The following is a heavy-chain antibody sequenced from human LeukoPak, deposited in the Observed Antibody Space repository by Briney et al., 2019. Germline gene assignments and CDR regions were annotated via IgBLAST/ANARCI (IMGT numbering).Heavy chain of an antibody. V-gene: IGHV1-69*05. J-gene: IGHJ5*02. D-gene: IGHD6-19*01. CDR1: EGTFSSYA. Sequence: SVKVSCKASEGTFSSYAISWVRQAPGQGLEWMGGIIPIFGTANYAQKFQGRVTITTDESTSTAYMELSSLRSEDTAVYYCARDHRVAGEYYNWFDPWGQGTPVTVSS. CDR3: ARDHRVAGEYYNWFDP. CDR2: IIPIFGTA.